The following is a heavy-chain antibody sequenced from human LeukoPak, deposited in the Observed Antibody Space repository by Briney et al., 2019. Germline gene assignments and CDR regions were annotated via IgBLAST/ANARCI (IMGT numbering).Heavy chain of an antibody. Sequence: SETLSLTCTVSGGSISSYYWSWIRQPPGKGLEWIGYIYYSGSTNYNPSLKSRVTISVDTSKNQFSLKVSSATAADTAVYYCARGDYYGSGSYFDYWGQGTLVTVSS. D-gene: IGHD3-10*01. CDR3: ARGDYYGSGSYFDY. CDR1: GGSISSYY. J-gene: IGHJ4*02. CDR2: IYYSGST. V-gene: IGHV4-59*01.